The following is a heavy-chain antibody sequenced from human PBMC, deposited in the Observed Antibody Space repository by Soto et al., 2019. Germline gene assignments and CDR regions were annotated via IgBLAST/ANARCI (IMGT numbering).Heavy chain of an antibody. Sequence: ASVKVSCKASGYTFTEYGISWVRQAPGQGLEWMGWIIANNGKTKNAQKFQGRVTITADESTSTAYMELSSLRSEDTAVYYCARDLSGSYYGSAYYYYGMDVWGQGTTVTVSS. CDR1: GYTFTEYG. D-gene: IGHD1-26*01. J-gene: IGHJ6*02. V-gene: IGHV1-18*01. CDR3: ARDLSGSYYGSAYYYYGMDV. CDR2: IIANNGKT.